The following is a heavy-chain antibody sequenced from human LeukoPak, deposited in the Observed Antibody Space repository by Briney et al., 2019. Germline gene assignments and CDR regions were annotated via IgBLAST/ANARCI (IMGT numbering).Heavy chain of an antibody. CDR3: ARAFVSGYYYAFDY. Sequence: GASVKVSCKASGYTFTTYAFTWVRQAPGQGLEWMGWITASNGYTNYAQKLQGRVTMTTDTSTSTAYMELRSLRSDDTAVYYCARAFVSGYYYAFDYWGQGTLVTVSS. J-gene: IGHJ4*02. CDR2: ITASNGYT. D-gene: IGHD3-22*01. CDR1: GYTFTTYA. V-gene: IGHV1-18*01.